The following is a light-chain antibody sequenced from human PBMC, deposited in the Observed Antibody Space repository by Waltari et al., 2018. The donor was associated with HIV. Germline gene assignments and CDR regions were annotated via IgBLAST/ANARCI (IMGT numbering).Light chain of an antibody. Sequence: EIVMTQSPAALSVSPGGRATFSCRASQSVGTNLAWFHQRPGQAPRLLIYGASARAAGVPGRFSGSGSGTRFTLTVTTLQSEDSGVYFCQQYDNLYSFGQGAKLEIK. V-gene: IGKV3-15*01. CDR3: QQYDNLYS. J-gene: IGKJ2*03. CDR1: QSVGTN. CDR2: GAS.